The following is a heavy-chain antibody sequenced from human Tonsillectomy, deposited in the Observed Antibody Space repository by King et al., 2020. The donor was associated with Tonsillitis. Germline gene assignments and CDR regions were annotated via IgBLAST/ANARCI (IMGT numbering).Heavy chain of an antibody. V-gene: IGHV4-34*01. Sequence: VQLQQWGAGLLKPSETLSLTCAVYGGSFSSYYWSWIRQPPGKGLEWIGEINHSGSTNYNPSLKSRVTISIDTSMNQFSLKLSSVTAADTAVYYCAREGLVGAFYYFDYWGQGTLVTVSS. CDR2: INHSGST. D-gene: IGHD1-26*01. CDR1: GGSFSSYY. J-gene: IGHJ4*02. CDR3: AREGLVGAFYYFDY.